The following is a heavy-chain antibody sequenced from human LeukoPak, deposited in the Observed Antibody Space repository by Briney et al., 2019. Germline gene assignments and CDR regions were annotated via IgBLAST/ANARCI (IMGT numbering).Heavy chain of an antibody. Sequence: GGSLTLSCSASGFTVSNSCMNWVRQAPGKGLEWVSLIYSGGGTYYADSVKGRFTISRDNSKNTLYLQMNSLRAEDTAVYYCARNYYDNSAYYYSDYWGQGTLVTVSS. D-gene: IGHD3-22*01. CDR2: IYSGGGT. J-gene: IGHJ4*02. CDR1: GFTVSNSC. CDR3: ARNYYDNSAYYYSDY. V-gene: IGHV3-66*01.